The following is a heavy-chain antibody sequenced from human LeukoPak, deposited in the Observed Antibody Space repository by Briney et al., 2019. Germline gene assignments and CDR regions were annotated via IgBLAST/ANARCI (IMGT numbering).Heavy chain of an antibody. J-gene: IGHJ3*02. D-gene: IGHD3-22*01. CDR2: IKSKTDGGTT. CDR3: TTSDSSGYYGAFDI. CDR1: GFTFSNAW. V-gene: IGHV3-15*01. Sequence: GGSLRLSCAASGFTFSNAWMSWVRQAPGKGLEWVGRIKSKTDGGTTDYAAPVKGRFTISRDDSKNTLYLQINSLKTEDTAVYYCTTSDSSGYYGAFDIWGQGTMVTVSS.